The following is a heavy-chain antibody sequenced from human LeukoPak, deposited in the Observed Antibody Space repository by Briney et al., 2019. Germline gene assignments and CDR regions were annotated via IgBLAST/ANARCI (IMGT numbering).Heavy chain of an antibody. V-gene: IGHV1-69*01. Sequence: ASVKVCCKASGGTFSSYAISWVRQAPGQGLEWMGGIIPIFGTANYAQKFQGRVTITADESTSTAYMELSSLRSEDTAVYYCARDRGQKLRYFDWLSDWGQGTLVTVSS. CDR2: IIPIFGTA. CDR3: ARDRGQKLRYFDWLSD. J-gene: IGHJ4*02. CDR1: GGTFSSYA. D-gene: IGHD3-9*01.